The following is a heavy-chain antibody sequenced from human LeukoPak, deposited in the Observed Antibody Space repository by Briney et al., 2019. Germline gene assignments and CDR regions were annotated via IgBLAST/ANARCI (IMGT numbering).Heavy chain of an antibody. CDR3: AKEDAANSYYYYYGMDV. CDR1: GFTFSSYA. J-gene: IGHJ6*02. CDR2: ISGSGGST. Sequence: GGSLRLSCAASGFTFSSYAMSWVRQAPGKGLEWVSAISGSGGSTYYADSVKGRFTISRDNSKNTLYLQMNSLRAEDTAVYYCAKEDAANSYYYYYGMDVWGQGTTVTVSS. V-gene: IGHV3-23*01. D-gene: IGHD2-21*01.